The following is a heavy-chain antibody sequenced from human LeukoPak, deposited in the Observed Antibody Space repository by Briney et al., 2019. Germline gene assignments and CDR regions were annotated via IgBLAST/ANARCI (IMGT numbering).Heavy chain of an antibody. V-gene: IGHV1-69*05. CDR3: ALSLYDFWSGYMRGYYFDY. Sequence: ASVKVSCKASGYTFTSYGISWVRQAPGQGLEWMGGIIPIFGTANYAQKFQGRVTITTDESTSTAYMELSSLRSEDTAVYYCALSLYDFWSGYMRGYYFDYWGQGTLVTVSS. CDR2: IIPIFGTA. J-gene: IGHJ4*02. D-gene: IGHD3-3*01. CDR1: GYTFTSYG.